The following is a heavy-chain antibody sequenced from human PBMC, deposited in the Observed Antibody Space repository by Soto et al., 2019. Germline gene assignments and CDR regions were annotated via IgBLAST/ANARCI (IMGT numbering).Heavy chain of an antibody. CDR2: INHSGST. J-gene: IGHJ4*02. CDR1: GGSFSGYY. Sequence: SETLSLTCAVYGGSFSGYYWSWIRQPPGKGLEWIGEINHSGSTNYNPSLKSQVTISVDTSRNQFSLKLSSVAAADTAVYYCASKRRIAAAGLDYWGQGTLVTVSS. V-gene: IGHV4-34*01. CDR3: ASKRRIAAAGLDY. D-gene: IGHD6-13*01.